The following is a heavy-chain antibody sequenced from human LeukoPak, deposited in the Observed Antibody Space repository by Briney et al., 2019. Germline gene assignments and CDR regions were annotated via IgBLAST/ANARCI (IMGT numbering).Heavy chain of an antibody. CDR2: ISGDGDST. Sequence: GGSLRLSCAASGFTFDDYAMHWVRQAPGKGLEWVSLISGDGDSTYYADSVKGRFTFSRDTSKNSLYLQMDSLRTEDTALYYCAKGQGYCFDYWGQGTLVTVSS. CDR3: AKGQGYCFDY. CDR1: GFTFDDYA. V-gene: IGHV3-43*02. J-gene: IGHJ4*02.